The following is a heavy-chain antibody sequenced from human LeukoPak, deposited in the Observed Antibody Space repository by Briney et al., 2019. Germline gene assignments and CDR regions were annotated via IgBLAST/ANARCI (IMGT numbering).Heavy chain of an antibody. CDR1: GVSFSGYY. CDR3: AREWGHCSSTSCYIEGDY. Sequence: SETLSLTCAVYGVSFSGYYWSWIRQPPGKGLEWIGEINHSGSTNYNPSLKSRVTISVDTSKNQFSLKLSSVTAADTAVYYCAREWGHCSSTSCYIEGDYWGQGTLVTVSS. D-gene: IGHD2-2*02. CDR2: INHSGST. V-gene: IGHV4-34*01. J-gene: IGHJ4*02.